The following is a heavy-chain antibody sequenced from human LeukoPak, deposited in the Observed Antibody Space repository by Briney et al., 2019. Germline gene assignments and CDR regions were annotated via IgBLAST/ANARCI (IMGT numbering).Heavy chain of an antibody. V-gene: IGHV3-23*01. CDR3: STGDTAMVPNYLGP. D-gene: IGHD5-18*01. J-gene: IGHJ5*02. CDR2: ISGSGDST. Sequence: GGSLRLSCAASGFAFSSYAMSWVRQAPGKGLEWLSTISGSGDSTYYADSVKGRFTISRDTSTNKLYLQMNSLRGDERALNYCSTGDTAMVPNYLGPWGQGTLVTGSS. CDR1: GFAFSSYA.